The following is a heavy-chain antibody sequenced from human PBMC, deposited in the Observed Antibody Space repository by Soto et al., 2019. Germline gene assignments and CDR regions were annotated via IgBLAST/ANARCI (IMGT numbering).Heavy chain of an antibody. D-gene: IGHD3-9*01. V-gene: IGHV4-39*01. J-gene: IGHJ4*02. Sequence: WGWIRQPPGKGLEWIGSIYYSGSTYYNPSLKGRVTISVDTSKNQFSLKLSSVTAADTAVYYCARHYDILTGYSNPPFDYWGQGTLVTVSS. CDR2: IYYSGST. CDR3: ARHYDILTGYSNPPFDY.